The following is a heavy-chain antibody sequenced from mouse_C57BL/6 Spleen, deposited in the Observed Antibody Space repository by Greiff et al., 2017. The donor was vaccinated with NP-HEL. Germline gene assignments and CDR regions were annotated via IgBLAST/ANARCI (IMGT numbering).Heavy chain of an antibody. CDR1: GYTFTSYD. J-gene: IGHJ3*01. CDR2: IYPRDGST. V-gene: IGHV1-85*01. Sequence: QVQLQQSGPELVKPGASVTLSCKASGYTFTSYDINWVKQRPGQGLEWIGWIYPRDGSTKYNEKFKGKATLTVDTSSSTAYMELHSLTSEDSAVYFCARKENYGSSYGRFAYWGQGTLVTVSA. D-gene: IGHD1-1*01. CDR3: ARKENYGSSYGRFAY.